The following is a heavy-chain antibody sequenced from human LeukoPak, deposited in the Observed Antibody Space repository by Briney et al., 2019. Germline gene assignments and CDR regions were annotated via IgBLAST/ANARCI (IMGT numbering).Heavy chain of an antibody. CDR1: GFTFTSYE. CDR2: ISSSDSTI. J-gene: IGHJ4*02. D-gene: IGHD2-2*03. CDR3: GKERGTSDGYLY. Sequence: PVGSLRLSCAASGFTFTSYEMNWVRHAPGQGLEWVSYISSSDSTIYYAHTVKGRVTISTDTAKSSLYLQMNSLRADDTALYYCGKERGTSDGYLYWGQGTLVTVSS. V-gene: IGHV3-48*03.